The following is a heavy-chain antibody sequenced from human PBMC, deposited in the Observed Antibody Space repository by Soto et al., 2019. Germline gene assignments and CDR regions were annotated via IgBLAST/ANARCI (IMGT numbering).Heavy chain of an antibody. CDR2: INADNDNT. CDR1: GYNFTSYV. Sequence: ASVKVSCKASGYNFTSYVIHWVLQAPGQRLEWMSWINADNDNTRYSQTFQGRVTFLRDTSASTAYMELTRLRSEDTAVYYCARGSFGSTWYAYDYWGLGTRVTSPQ. D-gene: IGHD6-13*01. V-gene: IGHV1-3*01. J-gene: IGHJ4*02. CDR3: ARGSFGSTWYAYDY.